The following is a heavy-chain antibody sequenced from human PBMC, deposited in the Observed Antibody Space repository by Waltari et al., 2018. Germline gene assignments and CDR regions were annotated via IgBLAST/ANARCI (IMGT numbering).Heavy chain of an antibody. V-gene: IGHV1-2*02. CDR1: GYTFTGYY. J-gene: IGHJ4*02. CDR3: ARELYDTGGVGY. CDR2: INPNSGGT. Sequence: QVQLVQSGAEVKKPGASVKVSCKASGYTFTGYYMHWVRQARGQGLEGMGWINPNSGGTNYAQKFQGRVTMTRDTSISTAYMALSRLRSDDTAVYYWARELYDTGGVGYWGQGTLVTVSS. D-gene: IGHD3-9*01.